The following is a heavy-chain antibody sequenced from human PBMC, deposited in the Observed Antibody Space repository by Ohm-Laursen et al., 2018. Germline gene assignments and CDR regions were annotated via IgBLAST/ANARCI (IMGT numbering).Heavy chain of an antibody. CDR3: ARAYCSSTSCYKGFDP. CDR2: VSAYNGNT. Sequence: GSSVKVSCKASGGTFSNYPISWVRQAPGQGLEWMGWVSAYNGNTNYAQKLQGRVTMTTDTSTSTAYMELRSLRSDDTAVYYCARAYCSSTSCYKGFDPWGQGTLVTVSS. CDR1: GGTFSNYP. J-gene: IGHJ5*02. D-gene: IGHD2-2*02. V-gene: IGHV1-18*01.